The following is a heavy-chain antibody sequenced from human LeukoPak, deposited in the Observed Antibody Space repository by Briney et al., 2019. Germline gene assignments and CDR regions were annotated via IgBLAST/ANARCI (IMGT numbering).Heavy chain of an antibody. V-gene: IGHV4-30-2*01. D-gene: IGHD5-12*01. CDR2: IYHSGST. J-gene: IGHJ4*02. Sequence: SETLSLTCAVSGGSISSGGYSWSWIRQPPGKGLEWIGYIYHSGSTYYNLSLKSRVTISVDRSKNQFSLKLSSVTAADTAVYYCARMTMYGGYHLDYWGQGTLVTVSS. CDR1: GGSISSGGYS. CDR3: ARMTMYGGYHLDY.